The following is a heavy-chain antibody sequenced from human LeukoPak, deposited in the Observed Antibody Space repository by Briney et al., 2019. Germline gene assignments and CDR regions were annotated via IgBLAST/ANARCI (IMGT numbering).Heavy chain of an antibody. J-gene: IGHJ3*02. CDR3: TTGLRPNPVYCSGGSCYSDVGLGAFDI. Sequence: GGSLRLSCAASGFTFSNAWMSWVRQAPGKGLEWVGRIKSKTDGGTTDYAAPVKGRFTISRDDSKNTLYLQMNSLKTEDTAVYYCTTGLRPNPVYCSGGSCYSDVGLGAFDIWGQGTMVTVSS. CDR2: IKSKTDGGTT. V-gene: IGHV3-15*01. D-gene: IGHD2-15*01. CDR1: GFTFSNAW.